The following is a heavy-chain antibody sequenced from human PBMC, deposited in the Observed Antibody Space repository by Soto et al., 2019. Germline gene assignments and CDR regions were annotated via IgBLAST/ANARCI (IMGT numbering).Heavy chain of an antibody. J-gene: IGHJ5*02. Sequence: GGSLRLSCAASGFTFSSYGMHWVRQAPGKGLEWVAVIWYDGSNKYYADSVKGRFTISRDNSKNTLYLQMNSLRAEDTAVYYCARDTGIAAAGTRLNWFDPWGQGTLVTVSS. V-gene: IGHV3-33*01. CDR2: IWYDGSNK. CDR3: ARDTGIAAAGTRLNWFDP. D-gene: IGHD6-13*01. CDR1: GFTFSSYG.